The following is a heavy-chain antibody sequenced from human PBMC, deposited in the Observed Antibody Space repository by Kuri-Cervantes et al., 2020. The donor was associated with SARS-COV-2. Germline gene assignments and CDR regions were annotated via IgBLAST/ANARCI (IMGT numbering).Heavy chain of an antibody. V-gene: IGHV3-30-3*01. CDR2: ISYDGSNK. Sequence: GESLKISCAASGFTFSSYAMHWVRQAPGKGLEWVAVISYDGSNKYYADSVKGRFTISRDNSKNTLYLQMNSPRAEDTAVYYCARGPYYYDSSGYQNDAFDIWGQGTMVTVSS. J-gene: IGHJ3*02. CDR1: GFTFSSYA. CDR3: ARGPYYYDSSGYQNDAFDI. D-gene: IGHD3-22*01.